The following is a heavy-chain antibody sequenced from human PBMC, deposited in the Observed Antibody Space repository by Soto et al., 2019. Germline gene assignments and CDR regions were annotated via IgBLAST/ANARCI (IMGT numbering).Heavy chain of an antibody. Sequence: PSETLSLTCAVYGGSFSGYYWSWIRQPPWKGLEWIGEINHSGSTNYNPSLKSRVTISVHTSKNQFSLKLSSVTAADTAVYYCARGVASVVTSYFDYWGQGTLVTVSS. CDR1: GGSFSGYY. CDR3: ARGVASVVTSYFDY. V-gene: IGHV4-34*01. CDR2: INHSGST. J-gene: IGHJ4*02. D-gene: IGHD2-21*02.